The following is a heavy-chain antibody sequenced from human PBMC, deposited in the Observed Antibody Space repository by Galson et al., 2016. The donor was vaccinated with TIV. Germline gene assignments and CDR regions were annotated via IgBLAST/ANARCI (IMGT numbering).Heavy chain of an antibody. Sequence: CAISGDSVSSTSAAWNWIRQSPSRGLEWLGRTYYRSTWYHDYAASLKRRITINPDTSKNQFSLQLTSVTPEDAAVYYCARGAPSVFGVIMTLDYWGQGTLVTVSS. CDR3: ARGAPSVFGVIMTLDY. V-gene: IGHV6-1*01. J-gene: IGHJ4*02. CDR2: TYYRSTWYH. CDR1: GDSVSSTSAA. D-gene: IGHD3-3*01.